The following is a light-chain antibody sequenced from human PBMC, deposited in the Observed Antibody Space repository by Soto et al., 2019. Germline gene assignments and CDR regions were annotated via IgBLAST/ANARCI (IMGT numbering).Light chain of an antibody. V-gene: IGKV1-39*01. Sequence: DIQMTQSPCSLSASVGDGVSLTCRASRSISNYLNWYQQKPGRAPKLLISGASSLQRGVPSRFSGSGSGTTFTLTITSLQPDDFAIYFCQQSYTAPYTFGPGTKVEIK. J-gene: IGKJ3*01. CDR1: RSISNY. CDR3: QQSYTAPYT. CDR2: GAS.